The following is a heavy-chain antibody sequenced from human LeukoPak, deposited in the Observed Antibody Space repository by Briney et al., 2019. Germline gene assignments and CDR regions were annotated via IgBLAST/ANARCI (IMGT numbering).Heavy chain of an antibody. D-gene: IGHD3-22*01. CDR2: INHSGST. Sequence: SETLSLTCAVYGGSFSGYYWSWIRQPPGKGLEWIGEINHSGSTNCNPSLKSRVTISVDTSKNQFSLKLSSVTAADTAVHYCARPKHISDYYDSSGYYSAFDIWGQGTMVTVSS. CDR3: ARPKHISDYYDSSGYYSAFDI. CDR1: GGSFSGYY. V-gene: IGHV4-34*01. J-gene: IGHJ3*02.